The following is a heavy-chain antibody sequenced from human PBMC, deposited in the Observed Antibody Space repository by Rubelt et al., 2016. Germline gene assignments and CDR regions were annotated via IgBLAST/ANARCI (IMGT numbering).Heavy chain of an antibody. Sequence: FYADSVKGRFTISRDNSKNTLFLQMNSLRAEDTAVYYCAKAGRLLLAYFDYWGPGTLVTVSS. J-gene: IGHJ4*02. V-gene: IGHV3-23*01. D-gene: IGHD2-15*01. CDR3: AKAGRLLLAYFDY.